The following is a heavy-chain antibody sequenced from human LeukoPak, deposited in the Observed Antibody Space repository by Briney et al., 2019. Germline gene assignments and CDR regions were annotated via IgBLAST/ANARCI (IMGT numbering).Heavy chain of an antibody. CDR1: GYTFTSYD. D-gene: IGHD3-3*01. Sequence: ASVKVSCKASGYTFTSYDINWVRQATGQGLEWMGWMNPNSGNTGYAQKFQGRVTITRNTSISTAYMELSSLRSEDTAVYYCARGSNYDFWSGYQYYMDVWGKGPRSPSP. V-gene: IGHV1-8*03. CDR3: ARGSNYDFWSGYQYYMDV. CDR2: MNPNSGNT. J-gene: IGHJ6*03.